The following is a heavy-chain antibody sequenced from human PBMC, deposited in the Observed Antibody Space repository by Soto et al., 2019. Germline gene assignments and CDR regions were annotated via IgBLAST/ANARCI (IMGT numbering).Heavy chain of an antibody. J-gene: IGHJ5*02. CDR1: GFTFSDYA. V-gene: IGHV3-23*01. CDR2: ISGSGDVT. D-gene: IGHD1-1*01. CDR3: ARDQYGNWYDPLKYNWFDP. Sequence: EVQVLESGGGLVEPGGSLRLSCAASGFTFSDYAMSWVRQAPGKGLEWVSAISGSGDVTYYADSVKGRFTISRDNYDSTLYLQMNSLRADDTAVYHCARDQYGNWYDPLKYNWFDPWGQGTLVTVSS.